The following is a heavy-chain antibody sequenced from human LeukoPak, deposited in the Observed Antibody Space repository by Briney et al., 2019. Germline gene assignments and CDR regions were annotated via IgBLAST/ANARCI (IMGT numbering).Heavy chain of an antibody. CDR2: FDPEDGET. CDR3: ATERNYYDSSGSPPWYFDY. D-gene: IGHD3-22*01. CDR1: GYTLTELS. Sequence: ASVKVSCKVSGYTLTELSMHWVRQAPGKGLGWMGGFDPEDGETIYAQKFQGRVTMTEDTSTDTAYMELSSLRSEDTAVYYCATERNYYDSSGSPPWYFDYWGQGTLVTVSS. V-gene: IGHV1-24*01. J-gene: IGHJ4*02.